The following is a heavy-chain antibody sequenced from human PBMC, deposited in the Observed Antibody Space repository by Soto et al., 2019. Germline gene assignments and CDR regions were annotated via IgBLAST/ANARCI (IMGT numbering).Heavy chain of an antibody. CDR1: GFTFSNYA. J-gene: IGHJ4*02. Sequence: GGSLRLSCAASGFTFSNYAMSWVRQAPGKGPEWVSAISGGGDKTYYLESVKGRFTISRDNSKNTVSLLLNSLRADDTAVYYCTKEGSPPFFQHWGQGTLVTVSS. CDR2: ISGGGDKT. CDR3: TKEGSPPFFQH. D-gene: IGHD3-10*01. V-gene: IGHV3-23*01.